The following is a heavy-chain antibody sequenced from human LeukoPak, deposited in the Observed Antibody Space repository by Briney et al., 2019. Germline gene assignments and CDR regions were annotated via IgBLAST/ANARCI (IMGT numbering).Heavy chain of an antibody. D-gene: IGHD6-19*01. CDR1: GFTFSSYW. Sequence: PGGSLRLSCAASGFTFSSYWMSWVRQAPGKGLEWVANIKQDGSEKYYVDSVKGRFTISRDNAKNSPYLQMNSLRAEDTAVYYCASTGIAVAGIGSYYFDYWGQGTLVTVSS. J-gene: IGHJ4*02. CDR2: IKQDGSEK. V-gene: IGHV3-7*01. CDR3: ASTGIAVAGIGSYYFDY.